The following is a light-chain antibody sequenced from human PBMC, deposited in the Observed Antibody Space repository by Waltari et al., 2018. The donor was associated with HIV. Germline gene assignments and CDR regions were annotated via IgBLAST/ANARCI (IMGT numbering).Light chain of an antibody. J-gene: IGKJ4*01. CDR2: AAS. CDR3: QQANSFPALT. V-gene: IGKV1-12*01. Sequence: DIHMTQSPSSVSASVRDRVTITCRASQGISNWLAWYQQKPGKAPNLLIYAASSLQSGVPSRFSGSGSGTDFTLTISSLQPEDFATYYCQQANSFPALTFGGGTKVEIK. CDR1: QGISNW.